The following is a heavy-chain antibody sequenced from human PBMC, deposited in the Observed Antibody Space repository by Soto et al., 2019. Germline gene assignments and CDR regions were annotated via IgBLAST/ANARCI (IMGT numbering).Heavy chain of an antibody. V-gene: IGHV1-69*08. CDR3: AREEYYYGSGAFFDY. J-gene: IGHJ4*02. CDR2: IIPILGIA. Sequence: QVQLGQSGAEVKKPGSSVKVSCKASGGTFSSYTISWVRQAPGQGLEWMGRIIPILGIANNAQKFQSRVMITGIKSTSSAYMELSRLRSADTAVYYCAREEYYYGSGAFFDYWGQGTLVSVSS. D-gene: IGHD3-10*01. CDR1: GGTFSSYT.